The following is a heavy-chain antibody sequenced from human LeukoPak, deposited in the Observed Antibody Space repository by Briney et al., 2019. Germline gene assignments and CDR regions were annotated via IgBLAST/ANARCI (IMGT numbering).Heavy chain of an antibody. CDR2: ISSSSSYI. J-gene: IGHJ6*02. CDR3: ARDDGSGSYITPLYYYYYGMDV. CDR1: GFTFSSHS. Sequence: PGGSLRLSCSASGFTFSSHSMKWVRQAPGKGLEWVSSISSSSSYIYYADSVKGRFTISRDNAKNSLYLQMNSLRAEDTAVYYCARDDGSGSYITPLYYYYYGMDVWGQGTTVTVSS. V-gene: IGHV3-21*01. D-gene: IGHD3-10*01.